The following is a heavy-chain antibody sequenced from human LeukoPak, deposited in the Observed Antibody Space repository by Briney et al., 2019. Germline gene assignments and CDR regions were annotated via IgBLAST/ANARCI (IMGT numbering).Heavy chain of an antibody. J-gene: IGHJ4*02. Sequence: GGSLRLSCAASGFTFSSFVMSWVRQAPGKGLEWVSAISGSGGSTLYADSVKGRFTISRDNSKNTLYLQMNILRAEDTAVYYCARDQVPGQYWGQGTLVTVSS. CDR1: GFTFSSFV. V-gene: IGHV3-23*01. CDR2: ISGSGGST. CDR3: ARDQVPGQY.